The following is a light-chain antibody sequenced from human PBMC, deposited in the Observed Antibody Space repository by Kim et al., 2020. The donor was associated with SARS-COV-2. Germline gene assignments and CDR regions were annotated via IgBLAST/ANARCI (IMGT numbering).Light chain of an antibody. CDR1: KLGDKY. J-gene: IGLJ2*01. CDR2: QDS. Sequence: SVSPEQTASITCSGDKLGDKYACWYQQKPGQSPVVVIYQDSKRPSGIPERFSGSNSGNTATLTISGTQAMDEADYYCQAWDSSTVVFGGGTQLTVL. V-gene: IGLV3-1*01. CDR3: QAWDSSTVV.